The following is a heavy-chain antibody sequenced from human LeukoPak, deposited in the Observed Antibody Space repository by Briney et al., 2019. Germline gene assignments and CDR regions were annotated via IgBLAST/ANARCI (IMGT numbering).Heavy chain of an antibody. J-gene: IGHJ6*02. Sequence: GGSLRLSCAGSGFNFIYYAMHWVRQAPGKGLEWVAAISYDGTKTFYSDSVKGRMTISRDISKNTLYLQMNSLRPEDTAVYYCARAPDGMGVWGQGTTVTVSS. CDR3: ARAPDGMGV. CDR1: GFNFIYYA. V-gene: IGHV3-30-3*01. CDR2: ISYDGTKT.